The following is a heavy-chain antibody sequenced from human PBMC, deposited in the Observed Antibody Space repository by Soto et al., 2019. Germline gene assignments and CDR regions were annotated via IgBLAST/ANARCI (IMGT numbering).Heavy chain of an antibody. CDR2: INKDGSYK. CDR3: ERGGLEPFDY. J-gene: IGHJ4*02. Sequence: XGSLRLSCATSGFTFSDDCMHWVRQVPGKGLVWVSRINKDGSYKNYADFVEGRFTISRDDAKSELYLHMDRLRAEDTAVYYCERGGLEPFDYLGQGALVTVSS. CDR1: GFTFSDDC. V-gene: IGHV3-74*01. D-gene: IGHD1-1*01.